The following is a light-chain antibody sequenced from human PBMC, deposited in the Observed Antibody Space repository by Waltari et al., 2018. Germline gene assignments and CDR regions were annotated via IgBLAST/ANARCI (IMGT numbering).Light chain of an antibody. CDR3: SSARSDNTVI. V-gene: IGLV2-14*03. CDR1: SSDVGAYNY. J-gene: IGLJ2*01. CDR2: DVS. Sequence: QSALTQPASVSGSPGQSLTISCTGTSSDVGAYNYVSWYQQHPGKVPKLMVYDVSHRPSGIFSRFSASKSSNAAALIISGLQLEDEADYYCSSARSDNTVIFGGGTKLTVL.